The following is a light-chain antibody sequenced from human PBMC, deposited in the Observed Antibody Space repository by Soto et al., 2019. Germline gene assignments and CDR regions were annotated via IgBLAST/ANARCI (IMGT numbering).Light chain of an antibody. CDR1: QSVSSN. CDR2: GAS. Sequence: EIVMTQSPAALCVSPVERATLSGRASQSVSSNLAWYQQKPGQAPRLLIYGASTRATGIPARFSGSGSGTEFTLTISSLQSEDFAVYYCQQYNNWPLALTFGGGTKVDIK. J-gene: IGKJ4*01. CDR3: QQYNNWPLALT. V-gene: IGKV3-15*01.